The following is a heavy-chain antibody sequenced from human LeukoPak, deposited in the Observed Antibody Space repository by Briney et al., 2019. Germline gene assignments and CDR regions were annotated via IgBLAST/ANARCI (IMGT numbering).Heavy chain of an antibody. CDR3: AKKGADAYCRGGRCFDF. J-gene: IGHJ4*02. CDR2: ISHDGSKK. D-gene: IGHD2-15*01. V-gene: IGHV3-30*18. CDR1: GFTFSRYW. Sequence: GGSLRLSCAASGFTFSRYWMHWVRQAPGKGLEWVAYISHDGSKKDYADSVKGRFTVSRDNSKNTLSLQMNSLRAEDTALYFCAKKGADAYCRGGRCFDFWGQGTLVTVSS.